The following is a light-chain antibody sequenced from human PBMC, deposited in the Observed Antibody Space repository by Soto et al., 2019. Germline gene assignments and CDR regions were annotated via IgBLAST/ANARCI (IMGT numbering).Light chain of an antibody. CDR2: PAS. Sequence: DIQLTQSPSFLSASVGDRVTVSCRASQDISTSLAWFQQKAGKVPQLLVYPASTLQDGVPSRFSGSGSGTYFTLTINNLQAEDFATYYCQHLRTYPFSFGQGTKLHIQ. J-gene: IGKJ2*03. CDR1: QDISTS. CDR3: QHLRTYPFS. V-gene: IGKV1-9*01.